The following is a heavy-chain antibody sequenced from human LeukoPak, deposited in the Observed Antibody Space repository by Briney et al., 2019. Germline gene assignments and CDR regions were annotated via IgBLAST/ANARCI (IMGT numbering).Heavy chain of an antibody. V-gene: IGHV3-30*04. D-gene: IGHD3-10*01. Sequence: GGSLRLSCAASGLTFSTYAIHWVRQAPGKGLEWVAIISYDAGRKFYADSVKGRFTISRDNSKNTLYLQMNSLRAEDTAVYYCARDLDGSGGFDYWGQGTLVTVSS. CDR2: ISYDAGRK. J-gene: IGHJ4*02. CDR1: GLTFSTYA. CDR3: ARDLDGSGGFDY.